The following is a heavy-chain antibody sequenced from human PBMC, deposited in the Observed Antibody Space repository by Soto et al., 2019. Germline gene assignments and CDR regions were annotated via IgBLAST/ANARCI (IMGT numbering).Heavy chain of an antibody. J-gene: IGHJ6*02. CDR3: AKEVAGIYYYYGMDV. CDR1: GFTFSSYG. CDR2: IWYDGSNK. Sequence: PGGSLRLSCAASGFTFSSYGMHWVRQAPGKGLEWVAVIWYDGSNKYYADSVKGRFTISRDNSKNTLYLQMNSLRAEDTAVYYCAKEVAGIYYYYGMDVWGQGTTVTVSS. D-gene: IGHD6-19*01. V-gene: IGHV3-33*06.